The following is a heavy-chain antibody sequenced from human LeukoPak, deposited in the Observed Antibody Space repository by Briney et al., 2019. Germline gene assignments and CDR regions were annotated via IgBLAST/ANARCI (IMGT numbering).Heavy chain of an antibody. CDR2: TYYSGST. CDR1: GGSISSYY. Sequence: SETLSLTCTVSGGSISSYYWSWIRQPPGKGLEWIGYTYYSGSTNYNPSLKSRVTISVDTSKNQFSLKLSSVTAADTAVYYCARHSDDYDHFDYWGQGTLVTVSS. D-gene: IGHD4-17*01. V-gene: IGHV4-59*08. CDR3: ARHSDDYDHFDY. J-gene: IGHJ4*02.